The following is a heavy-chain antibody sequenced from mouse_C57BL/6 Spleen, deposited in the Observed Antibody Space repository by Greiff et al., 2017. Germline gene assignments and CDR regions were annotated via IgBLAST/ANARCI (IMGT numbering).Heavy chain of an antibody. CDR3: AREGPYDGYYDAMDY. D-gene: IGHD2-3*01. Sequence: QVQLQQSGAELARPGASVKMSCKASGYTFTSYTMHWVKQRPGQGLEWIGYINPSSGYTKYNQKFKDKATLTAYKSSSTAYMQLSSLTSEDSAVYYCAREGPYDGYYDAMDYWGQGTSVTVSS. CDR1: GYTFTSYT. CDR2: INPSSGYT. V-gene: IGHV1-4*01. J-gene: IGHJ4*01.